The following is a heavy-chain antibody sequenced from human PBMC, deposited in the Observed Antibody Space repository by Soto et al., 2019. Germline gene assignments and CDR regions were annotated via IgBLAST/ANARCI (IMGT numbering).Heavy chain of an antibody. CDR2: IYDSGST. V-gene: IGHV4-59*01. J-gene: IGHJ4*02. D-gene: IGHD6-6*01. CDR1: GGSISSYY. CDR3: ARGQYSSSAVFNY. Sequence: ASETLSLTCTVSGGSISSYYWSWIRQPPGKGLEWIGYIYDSGSTNYNPSLKSRVTISEDTSKNHFSLKLTSVTAADTAVYYCARGQYSSSAVFNYWGQGTLVTVSS.